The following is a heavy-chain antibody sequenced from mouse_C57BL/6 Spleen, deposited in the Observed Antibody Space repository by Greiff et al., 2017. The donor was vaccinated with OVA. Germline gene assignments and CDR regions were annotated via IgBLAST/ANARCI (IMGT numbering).Heavy chain of an antibody. CDR2: IDPENGDT. CDR3: TTYYSNYDAMDY. J-gene: IGHJ4*01. D-gene: IGHD2-5*01. CDR1: GFNIKDDY. Sequence: EVKLMESGAELVRPGASVKLSCTASGFNIKDDYMHWVKQRPEQGLEWIGWIDPENGDTEYASKFQGKATITADTSSNTAYLQLSSLTSEDTAVYYCTTYYSNYDAMDYWGQGTSVTVSS. V-gene: IGHV14-4*01.